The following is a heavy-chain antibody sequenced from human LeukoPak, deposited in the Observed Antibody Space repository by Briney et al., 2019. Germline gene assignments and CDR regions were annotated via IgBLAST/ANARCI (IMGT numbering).Heavy chain of an antibody. D-gene: IGHD4-23*01. CDR1: GGSISTNTW. J-gene: IGHJ4*02. CDR2: TSHDGNA. CDR3: AKHGGRYFDS. V-gene: IGHV4-4*02. Sequence: SGTLSLTCAVSGGSISTNTWWSWVRQPPGKGLEWIGQTSHDGNADYTPSLKSRVTISVDKSKNQLSLKLNSVTAADSAVYYCAKHGGRYFDSWGQGTLVTASS.